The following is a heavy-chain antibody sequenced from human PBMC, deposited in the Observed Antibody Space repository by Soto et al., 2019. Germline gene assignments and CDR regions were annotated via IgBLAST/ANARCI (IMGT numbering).Heavy chain of an antibody. J-gene: IGHJ4*02. D-gene: IGHD5-18*01. Sequence: PSETLSLTCTVSGGSVSSGSYYWSWIRQPPGKGLEWIGYIYYSGSTNYNPSLKSRVTISVDTSKNQFSLKLSSVTAADTAVYYCARHGSSHVDTAMGPFDYWGQGTLVTVSS. CDR3: ARHGSSHVDTAMGPFDY. V-gene: IGHV4-61*01. CDR1: GGSVSSGSYY. CDR2: IYYSGST.